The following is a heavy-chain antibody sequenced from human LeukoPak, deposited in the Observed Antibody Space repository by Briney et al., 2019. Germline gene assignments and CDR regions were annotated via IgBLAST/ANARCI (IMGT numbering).Heavy chain of an antibody. Sequence: SETLSLTCTVSGGSISSSSYYWGWIRQPPGKGLEWIGSIYYSGSTYYNPSLKSRVTISVDTSKNQFSLKLSSVTAADTAVYYCASYIVPQRPPQRFDPWGQGTLVTVSS. J-gene: IGHJ5*02. CDR3: ASYIVPQRPPQRFDP. CDR2: IYYSGST. D-gene: IGHD2-15*01. V-gene: IGHV4-39*07. CDR1: GGSISSSSYY.